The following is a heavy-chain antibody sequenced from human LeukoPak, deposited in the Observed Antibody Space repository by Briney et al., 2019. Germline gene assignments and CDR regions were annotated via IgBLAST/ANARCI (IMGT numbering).Heavy chain of an antibody. CDR2: INPSGGST. Sequence: AASVKVSCKASGYTFTSYYMHWVRQAPGQGLEWMGIINPSGGSTSYAQKFQGRVTMTRDTSTSTVYMELSSLRSEDTAVYYCARGRYYYGSGSYKFDPWGQGTLVTVSS. D-gene: IGHD3-10*01. CDR3: ARGRYYYGSGSYKFDP. V-gene: IGHV1-46*01. J-gene: IGHJ5*02. CDR1: GYTFTSYY.